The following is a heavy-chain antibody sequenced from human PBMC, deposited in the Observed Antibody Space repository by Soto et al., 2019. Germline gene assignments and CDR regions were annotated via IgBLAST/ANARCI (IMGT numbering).Heavy chain of an antibody. CDR2: INYSGST. J-gene: IGHJ4*02. D-gene: IGHD3-10*01. V-gene: IGHV4-59*01. CDR3: ARENYYALDY. Sequence: SETLSLTCTVSSGSISGYNWNWVRQPPGKALEWIGFINYSGSTHYNPSLKSRVTISLDTSKNQFSLKLNSVTAADTAVYYCARENYYALDYWGPGTLVTVSS. CDR1: SGSISGYN.